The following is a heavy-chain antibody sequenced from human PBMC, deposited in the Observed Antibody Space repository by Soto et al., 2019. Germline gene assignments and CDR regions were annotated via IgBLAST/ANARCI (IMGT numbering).Heavy chain of an antibody. Sequence: GGSLRLSCAASGFTFSSYWMSWVRQAPGKGLEWVANIKQDGSEKYYVDSVKGRFTISRDNAKNSLYLQMNSLRAEDTAVYYCARSLRGYTPYDAFDIWGQGTMVTVSS. D-gene: IGHD2-2*02. CDR2: IKQDGSEK. CDR3: ARSLRGYTPYDAFDI. V-gene: IGHV3-7*01. CDR1: GFTFSSYW. J-gene: IGHJ3*02.